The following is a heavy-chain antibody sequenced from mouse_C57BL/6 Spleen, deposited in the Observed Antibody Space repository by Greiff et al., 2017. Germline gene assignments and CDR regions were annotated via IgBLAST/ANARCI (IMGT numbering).Heavy chain of an antibody. CDR1: GYTFTSYW. J-gene: IGHJ4*01. D-gene: IGHD1-1*01. CDR3: ARSHYGSSSYYAMDY. V-gene: IGHV1-53*01. CDR2: INPSNGGT. Sequence: VQLQQSGPELVKPGASVKLSCKASGYTFTSYWMHWVKQRPGQGLEWIGNINPSNGGTNYNEKFKSKATLTVDKSSSTAYMQLSSLTSEDSAVYYCARSHYGSSSYYAMDYWGQGTSVTVSS.